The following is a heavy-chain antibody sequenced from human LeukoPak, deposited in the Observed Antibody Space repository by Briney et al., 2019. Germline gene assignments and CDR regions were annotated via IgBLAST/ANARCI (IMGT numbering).Heavy chain of an antibody. J-gene: IGHJ4*02. CDR1: GFTFSDYY. CDR2: ISSSSYT. D-gene: IGHD3-9*01. Sequence: GGSLRLSCAASGFTFSDYYMSWIRQAPGKGLEWVSYISSSSYTNYADSVKGRFTISRDNAKNSLYLQMNSLRAEDTAVYYCAHILTPRDVPDYWGQGTLVTVSS. V-gene: IGHV3-11*06. CDR3: AHILTPRDVPDY.